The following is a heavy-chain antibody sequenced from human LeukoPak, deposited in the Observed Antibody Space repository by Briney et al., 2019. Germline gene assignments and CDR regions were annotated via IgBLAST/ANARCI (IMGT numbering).Heavy chain of an antibody. D-gene: IGHD3-22*01. CDR1: GGSISSYY. CDR2: IYYSGST. Sequence: PSETLSLTCTVSGGSISSYYWGWIRQPPGKGLEWIGSIYYSGSTYYNPSLKSRVTISVDTSKNQFSLKLSSVTAADTAVYYCARVYYYDSSGYSRDNYYFDYWGQGTLVTVSS. CDR3: ARVYYYDSSGYSRDNYYFDY. J-gene: IGHJ4*02. V-gene: IGHV4-39*07.